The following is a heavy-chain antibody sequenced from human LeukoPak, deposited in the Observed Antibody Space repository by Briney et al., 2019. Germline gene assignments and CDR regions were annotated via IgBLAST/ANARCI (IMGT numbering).Heavy chain of an antibody. CDR2: IYNSGST. D-gene: IGHD6-6*01. CDR1: GGSISSGDYY. V-gene: IGHV4-30-4*08. Sequence: SETLSLTGTVSGGSISSGDYYWNWIRQPPGKGLEWIGYIYNSGSTYYNPSLKSRITISVDTSKNQFSLKLSSVTAADTAVYYCARDGGASSRNFDYWGQGTRVTVSS. J-gene: IGHJ4*02. CDR3: ARDGGASSRNFDY.